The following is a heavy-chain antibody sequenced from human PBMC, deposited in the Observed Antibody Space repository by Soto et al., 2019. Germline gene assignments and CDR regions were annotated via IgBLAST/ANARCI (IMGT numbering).Heavy chain of an antibody. J-gene: IGHJ4*02. CDR2: LYWDDDK. V-gene: IGHV2-5*02. D-gene: IGHD4-17*01. Sequence: SGPTLVNPTQTLTLTCTFSGFSLSTRGVGVGWIRQPPGKALEWLALLYWDDDKGYSPSLKSRLTITKDTSKNQVVLTMTNMDPVDTATYYCAHLTTGGFYFDYWGQGTLVTVSS. CDR3: AHLTTGGFYFDY. CDR1: GFSLSTRGVG.